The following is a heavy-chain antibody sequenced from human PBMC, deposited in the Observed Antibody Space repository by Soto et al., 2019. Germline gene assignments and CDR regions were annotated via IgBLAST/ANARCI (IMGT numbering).Heavy chain of an antibody. J-gene: IGHJ6*02. V-gene: IGHV4-4*02. CDR1: SGSVSNNNW. Sequence: SETLSLTCAVSSGSVSNNNWWSWLRQPPGKGLEWIGEIFHSGSTNYNPSLKSRVTISLDKSMNQFSLRLNSVTAADTAVYYCARIPDYYSGMDVWGQATTVTVSS. D-gene: IGHD2-21*01. CDR2: IFHSGST. CDR3: ARIPDYYSGMDV.